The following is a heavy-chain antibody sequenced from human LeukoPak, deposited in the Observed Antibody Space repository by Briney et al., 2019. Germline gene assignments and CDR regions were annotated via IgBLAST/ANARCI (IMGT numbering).Heavy chain of an antibody. J-gene: IGHJ4*02. CDR2: ISGSGSST. CDR1: GFTFSSHA. CDR3: AIPYSIVVVPAAS. D-gene: IGHD2-2*01. V-gene: IGHV3-23*01. Sequence: GGSLRLSCAASGFTFSSHAMGSVRQAPGKVLGWVSAISGSGSSTYYADSVKRRFTISRDNTKNTLYLQMNSLRAEDTAVYYCAIPYSIVVVPAASWGQGTLVTVSS.